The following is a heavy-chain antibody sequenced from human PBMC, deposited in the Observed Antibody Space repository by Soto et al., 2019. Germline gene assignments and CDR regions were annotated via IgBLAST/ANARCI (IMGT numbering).Heavy chain of an antibody. Sequence: VASVKVSCKASGGTFSSYAISWVRQAPGQGLEWMGGIIPIFGTANYAQKFQGRVTITADESTSTAYMELSSLRSEDTAVYYCARGVGCTNGVCPFDYWGQGTLVTAPQ. CDR2: IIPIFGTA. V-gene: IGHV1-69*13. CDR3: ARGVGCTNGVCPFDY. J-gene: IGHJ4*02. CDR1: GGTFSSYA. D-gene: IGHD2-8*01.